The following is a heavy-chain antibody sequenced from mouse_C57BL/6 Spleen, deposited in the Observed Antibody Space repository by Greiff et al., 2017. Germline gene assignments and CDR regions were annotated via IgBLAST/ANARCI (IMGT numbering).Heavy chain of an antibody. Sequence: QVQLQQPGAELVKPGASVKLSCKASGYTFTDYYINWVKQRPGQGLEWIGWIYPGSGNTKYNEKFKGKATLTVDTSSSTAYMQLSSLTSEDSAVYFGARAYYGSSYDYYAMDYWGQGTSVTVAS. CDR2: IYPGSGNT. CDR3: ARAYYGSSYDYYAMDY. V-gene: IGHV1-84*01. D-gene: IGHD1-1*01. J-gene: IGHJ4*01. CDR1: GYTFTDYY.